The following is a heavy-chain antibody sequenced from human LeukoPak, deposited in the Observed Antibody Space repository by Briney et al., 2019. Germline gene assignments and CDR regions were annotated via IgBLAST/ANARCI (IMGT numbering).Heavy chain of an antibody. CDR2: IYYSGST. Sequence: SETLSLTCTVSGGSISSGGYYWSWIRQHPGKGLEWIGSIYYSGSTYYNPSLKSRVTISVDTSKNQFSLKLSSVTAADTAVYYCARGRDGYNVPGAFDIWGQGTMVTVSS. CDR3: ARGRDGYNVPGAFDI. CDR1: GGSISSGGYY. J-gene: IGHJ3*02. D-gene: IGHD5-24*01. V-gene: IGHV4-31*03.